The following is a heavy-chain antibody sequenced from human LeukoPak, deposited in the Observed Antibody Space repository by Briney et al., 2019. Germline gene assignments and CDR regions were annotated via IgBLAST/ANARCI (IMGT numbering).Heavy chain of an antibody. Sequence: PSGTLSLTCTVSGGSIRSYYWSWIRQPPGKGLEWIGYIYYSGSTNYNPSLKSRVTISVDTSKNQFSLKLSSVTAADTAVYYCARVYYSNSYDYWYFDLWGRGTLVTVSS. CDR3: ARVYYSNSYDYWYFDL. CDR2: IYYSGST. CDR1: GGSIRSYY. D-gene: IGHD6-13*01. V-gene: IGHV4-59*01. J-gene: IGHJ2*01.